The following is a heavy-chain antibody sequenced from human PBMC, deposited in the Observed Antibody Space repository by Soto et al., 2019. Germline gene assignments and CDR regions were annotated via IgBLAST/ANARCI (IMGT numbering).Heavy chain of an antibody. V-gene: IGHV4-39*01. CDR2: IYYSGST. D-gene: IGHD3-3*01. Sequence: SETLSLTCTVSGGSISSSSYYWGWIRQPPGKGLEWIGSIYYSGSTYYNPSLKSRVTISVDTSKNQFSLKLSSVTAADTAVYYCARHEWRITIFGVVPPPYFDYWGQGTLVTVSS. CDR3: ARHEWRITIFGVVPPPYFDY. J-gene: IGHJ4*02. CDR1: GGSISSSSYY.